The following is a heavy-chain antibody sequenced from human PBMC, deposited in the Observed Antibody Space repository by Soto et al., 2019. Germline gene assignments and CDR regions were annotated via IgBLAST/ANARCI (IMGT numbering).Heavy chain of an antibody. D-gene: IGHD3-3*01. CDR1: GGSFSNYY. Sequence: SETLSLTXAVYGGSFSNYYWTWIRQPPGKGLEWIGEINHSGRANYNPSLKSRVTISEDTSKNQYSLKLSSVTAADAAVYYCARARLRFLEWSYSAKGRFQYNGMDVWGQGTTVTV. J-gene: IGHJ6*02. V-gene: IGHV4-34*01. CDR3: ARARLRFLEWSYSAKGRFQYNGMDV. CDR2: INHSGRA.